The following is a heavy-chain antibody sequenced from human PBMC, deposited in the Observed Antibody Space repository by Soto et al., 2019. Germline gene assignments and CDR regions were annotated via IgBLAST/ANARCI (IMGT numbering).Heavy chain of an antibody. CDR1: GFTFSSYV. J-gene: IGHJ4*02. D-gene: IGHD3-22*01. V-gene: IGHV3-23*01. CDR3: AKVGTYYYDSSGYYYGNYYDY. CDR2: ISGSGGST. Sequence: LRLSCAASGFTFSSYVMSWFRQAPGKGLEWVSHISGSGGSTYYADSVKGRFTISRDNSKNTLYLQMNSLRAEDTAVYYCAKVGTYYYDSSGYYYGNYYDYWGQGTQVTVSS.